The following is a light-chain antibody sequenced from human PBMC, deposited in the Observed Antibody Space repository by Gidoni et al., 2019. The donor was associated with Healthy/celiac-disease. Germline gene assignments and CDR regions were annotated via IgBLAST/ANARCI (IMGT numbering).Light chain of an antibody. CDR2: EDN. V-gene: IGLV3-1*01. Sequence: SYELTQPPSVSVSPGQTASIPCSGDRLGDKYACWYQQKPGPSPVLVIYEDNRRPSGIPERFSGSNSGNTATLTISGTQAMDEADYYCQAWDSSSVVFGGGTQLTVL. J-gene: IGLJ2*01. CDR1: RLGDKY. CDR3: QAWDSSSVV.